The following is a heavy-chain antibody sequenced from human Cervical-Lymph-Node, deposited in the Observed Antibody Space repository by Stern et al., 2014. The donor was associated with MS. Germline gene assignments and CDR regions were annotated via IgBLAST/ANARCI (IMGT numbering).Heavy chain of an antibody. D-gene: IGHD4-17*01. J-gene: IGHJ3*01. Sequence: QVQLVQSGAEVKKPGSSVNVSCKASGGTFTSFSINWVRQVTGQSLEWMGGIIPIFDTPNLAQKFQGRVTITADSSTSTVYMALNSLRSDDTAVYYCVLPSKVTTAAFDVWGRGTMVTVSS. CDR2: IIPIFDTP. CDR3: VLPSKVTTAAFDV. CDR1: GGTFTSFS. V-gene: IGHV1-69*06.